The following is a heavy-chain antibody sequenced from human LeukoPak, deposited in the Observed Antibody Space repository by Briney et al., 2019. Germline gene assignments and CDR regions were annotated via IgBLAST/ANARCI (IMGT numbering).Heavy chain of an antibody. V-gene: IGHV3-23*01. Sequence: GGSLRLSCAASGFTFSNYALSWVRQAPGKGLEWVSAVHYSGGSTYYADSVKGRFTISRDNSKNTLYLQMNSLRAEDTAVYYCAKVIREVDMSYDYWGQGALVTVSS. CDR3: AKVIREVDMSYDY. CDR2: VHYSGGST. CDR1: GFTFSNYA. J-gene: IGHJ4*02. D-gene: IGHD5-24*01.